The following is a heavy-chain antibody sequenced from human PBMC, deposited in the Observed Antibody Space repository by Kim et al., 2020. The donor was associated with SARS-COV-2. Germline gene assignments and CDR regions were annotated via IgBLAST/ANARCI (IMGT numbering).Heavy chain of an antibody. CDR3: AKDLAPNYSGGRFYYYGMDV. J-gene: IGHJ6*02. Sequence: GGSLRLSCAASGFSFSTFAMYWVRQAPGKGLEWVAVISYDGSKTYYGDSVKGRFTISRDNSKSALFLQMNSLRAEDTALYYCAKDLAPNYSGGRFYYYGMDVWGQGTTVTVSS. CDR1: GFSFSTFA. V-gene: IGHV3-30*18. CDR2: ISYDGSKT. D-gene: IGHD6-19*01.